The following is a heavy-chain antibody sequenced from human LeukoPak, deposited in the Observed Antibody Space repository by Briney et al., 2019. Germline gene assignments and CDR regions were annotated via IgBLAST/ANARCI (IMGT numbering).Heavy chain of an antibody. Sequence: SETLSLTCTVSGGSISAYYWSWIRQPPGKGLEWIGYVYYSETTNYNPSLKRRVTISVDTSENQFSLRLSSVTAADTAVYYCARGIFGMVINGFDIWGQGTMVTVSS. CDR2: VYYSETT. CDR3: ARGIFGMVINGFDI. V-gene: IGHV4-59*01. D-gene: IGHD3-3*01. CDR1: GGSISAYY. J-gene: IGHJ3*02.